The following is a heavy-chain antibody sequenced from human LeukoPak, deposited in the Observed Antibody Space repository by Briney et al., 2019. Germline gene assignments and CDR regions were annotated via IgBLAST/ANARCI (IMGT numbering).Heavy chain of an antibody. D-gene: IGHD5-24*01. J-gene: IGHJ4*02. CDR3: ARDVDGYNYHYFDY. CDR1: GGSISSRSYY. V-gene: IGHV4-39*07. Sequence: SETLSLTCTVSGGSISSRSYYWGWIRQPPGKGLEWIGSIYYSGSTYYNPSLKSRVTISVDTSKNQFSLKLSSVTAADTAVYYCARDVDGYNYHYFDYWGQGTLVTVSS. CDR2: IYYSGST.